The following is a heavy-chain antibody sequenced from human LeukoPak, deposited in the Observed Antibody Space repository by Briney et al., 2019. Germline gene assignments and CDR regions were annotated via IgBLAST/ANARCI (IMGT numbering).Heavy chain of an antibody. CDR2: IDWDDDN. V-gene: IGHV2-70*11. J-gene: IGHJ4*02. CDR3: ARIANSRNYYDYFDY. Sequence: SGPTLVKPTQTLTLTCNFSGFSLTTSGMSVSWIRQPPGKALEWLARIDWDDDNYYSTSLKTRLTISKDTSKNQVVLTMTNMDPVDTATYYCARIANSRNYYDYFDYWGQGTLVTVSS. D-gene: IGHD1-26*01. CDR1: GFSLTTSGMS.